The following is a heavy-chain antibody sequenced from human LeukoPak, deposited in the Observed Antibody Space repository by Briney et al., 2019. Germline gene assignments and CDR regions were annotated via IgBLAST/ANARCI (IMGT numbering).Heavy chain of an antibody. CDR3: ARYSSTWPYWYFDL. CDR1: GGSFSGYY. V-gene: IGHV4-34*01. CDR2: INHSGST. J-gene: IGHJ2*01. D-gene: IGHD6-13*01. Sequence: SETLSLTCAVYGGSFSGYYWSWIRQPPGKGLEWIGEINHSGSTNYNPSLKSRVTISVDRSKNQFSLELTSVTAADTAVYYCARYSSTWPYWYFDLWGRGTLVTVSS.